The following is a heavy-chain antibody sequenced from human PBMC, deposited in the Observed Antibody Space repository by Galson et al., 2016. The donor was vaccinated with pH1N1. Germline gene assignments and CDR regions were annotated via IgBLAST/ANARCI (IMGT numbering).Heavy chain of an antibody. J-gene: IGHJ3*01. Sequence: SLRLSCAASGFTFNYYTINWVRQVPGKGLEWVSSITGSGQYISYADSVKGRFTISRDNAKNSVFLQMSSRRAEDTAVYYCVRDNTMTTPLVLFDVWGQGTMVTVSS. D-gene: IGHD4-17*01. CDR3: VRDNTMTTPLVLFDV. CDR1: GFTFNYYT. V-gene: IGHV3-21*01. CDR2: ITGSGQYI.